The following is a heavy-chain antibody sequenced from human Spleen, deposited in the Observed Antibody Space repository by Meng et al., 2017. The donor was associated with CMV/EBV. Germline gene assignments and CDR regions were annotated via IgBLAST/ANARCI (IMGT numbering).Heavy chain of an antibody. J-gene: IGHJ6*02. D-gene: IGHD3-3*01. CDR3: AKEYGLTIFGADYYYGMDV. Sequence: GGSLRLSCAASGFTFSSYAMSWVRQAPGKGLEWVSAISGSGGSTYYADSVKGRFTISRDNSKNTLYLQMNSLRAEDTAVHYCAKEYGLTIFGADYYYGMDVWGQGTTVTVSS. CDR1: GFTFSSYA. CDR2: ISGSGGST. V-gene: IGHV3-23*01.